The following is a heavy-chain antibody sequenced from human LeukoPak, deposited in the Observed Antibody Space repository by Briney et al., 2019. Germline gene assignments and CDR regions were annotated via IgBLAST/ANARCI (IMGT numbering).Heavy chain of an antibody. J-gene: IGHJ6*02. CDR2: INPNSGGT. CDR1: GYTFTGYY. Sequence: ASVKVSCKASGYTFTGYYMHWVRQAPGQGLEWMGWINPNSGGTNYAQKFQGRVTMTRDTSISTVYMELSRLRSDDTAVYYCARAMEYQLLSGDYFYYGMDVWGQGTTVTVSS. D-gene: IGHD2-2*01. CDR3: ARAMEYQLLSGDYFYYGMDV. V-gene: IGHV1-2*02.